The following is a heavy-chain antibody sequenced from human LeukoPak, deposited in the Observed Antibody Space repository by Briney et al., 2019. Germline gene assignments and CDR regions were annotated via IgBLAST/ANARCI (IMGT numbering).Heavy chain of an antibody. Sequence: PGKSLRLSCAASGFTFSSYAMHWVRQAPGKGLEWVAVMSYDGINKDYSDSVKGRFAISRETSKNTLFLQMNNLRPGDTAVYYCARSSIAYCDGDSQGVASWGQGTLVVASS. CDR1: GFTFSSYA. J-gene: IGHJ4*02. D-gene: IGHD2-21*01. V-gene: IGHV3-30*09. CDR2: MSYDGINK. CDR3: ARSSIAYCDGDSQGVAS.